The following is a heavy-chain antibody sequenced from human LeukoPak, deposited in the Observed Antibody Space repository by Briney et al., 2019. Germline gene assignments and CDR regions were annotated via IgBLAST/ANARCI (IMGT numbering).Heavy chain of an antibody. CDR2: TYYRSKWCN. V-gene: IGHV6-1*01. CDR3: ARDFGTTGWHTFDY. D-gene: IGHD6-19*01. CDR1: GDSVSSKNGA. Sequence: SQTLSLTCVVSGDSVSSKNGAWNWIRQSPSRGLEWLGRTYYRSKWCNDYAESMEGRMTISQDTSKNQYSLHLNSVTPDDTAVYYCARDFGTTGWHTFDYWGQGTLVTVSS. J-gene: IGHJ4*02.